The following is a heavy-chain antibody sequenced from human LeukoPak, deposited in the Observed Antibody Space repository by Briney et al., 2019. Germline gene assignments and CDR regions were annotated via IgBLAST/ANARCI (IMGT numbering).Heavy chain of an antibody. CDR2: IYWNDDK. CDR1: AFSVSTSGVG. J-gene: IGHJ4*02. D-gene: IGHD3-16*02. V-gene: IGHV2-5*01. CDR3: GRAYYDYVWGSYRQAKYFDY. Sequence: VPTLVKPTQTLTLTCTFSAFSVSTSGVGVGWIRQPPGKALEWLALIYWNDDKRYSPSLKSRLTITKDTSKNQVVLTMTNMDPVDTATYYCGRAYYDYVWGSYRQAKYFDYWGQGTLVTVSS.